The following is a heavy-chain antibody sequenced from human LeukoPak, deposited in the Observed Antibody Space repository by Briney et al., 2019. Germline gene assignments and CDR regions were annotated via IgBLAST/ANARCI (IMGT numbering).Heavy chain of an antibody. CDR3: ARRYARGYYYYYMDV. Sequence: SETLSLTCTVSGGSISSSSYYWGWIRQPPGKGLEWIGYIYYSGSTNYNPSLKSRVTISVDTSKNQFSLKLSSVTAADTAVYYCARRYARGYYYYYMDVWGQGTLVTVSS. J-gene: IGHJ6*03. CDR2: IYYSGST. CDR1: GGSISSSSYY. V-gene: IGHV4-61*05. D-gene: IGHD2-8*01.